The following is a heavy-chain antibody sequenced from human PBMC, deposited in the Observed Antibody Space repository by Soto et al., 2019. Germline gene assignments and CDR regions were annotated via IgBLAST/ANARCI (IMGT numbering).Heavy chain of an antibody. CDR3: ARAQGLYCGGDCYSPHLGYYYYYGMDV. CDR1: GFTFSSYA. D-gene: IGHD2-21*02. J-gene: IGHJ6*02. V-gene: IGHV3-30-3*01. CDR2: ISYDGSNK. Sequence: QVQLVESGGGVVQPGRSLRLSCAASGFTFSSYAMHWVRQAPGKGLEWVAVISYDGSNKYYADSVKGRFTISRDNSKNTLYLQMNSLRAEDTAVYYCARAQGLYCGGDCYSPHLGYYYYYGMDVWGQGTTVTVSS.